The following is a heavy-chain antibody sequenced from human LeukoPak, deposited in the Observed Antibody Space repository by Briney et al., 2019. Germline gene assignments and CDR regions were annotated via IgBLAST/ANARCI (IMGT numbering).Heavy chain of an antibody. V-gene: IGHV1-69*13. CDR1: GYTLTELS. Sequence: GASVKVSGKVSGYTLTELSMHWVRQAPGQGLEWMGGIIPIFGTANYAQKFQGRVTITADESTSTAYMELSSLRSEDTAVYYCAVCSSTSCQSRYVYYYYYYMDVWGKGTTVTVSS. CDR3: AVCSSTSCQSRYVYYYYYYMDV. J-gene: IGHJ6*03. CDR2: IIPIFGTA. D-gene: IGHD2-2*01.